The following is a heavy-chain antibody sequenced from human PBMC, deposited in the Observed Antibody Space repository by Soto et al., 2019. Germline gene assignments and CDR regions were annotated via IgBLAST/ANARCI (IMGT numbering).Heavy chain of an antibody. CDR3: AKHDGSLIDY. D-gene: IGHD6-19*01. CDR2: INGGNGNT. Sequence: ASVKVSCKASGYSFTNYAIHWVRQAPGQRLEWMGWINGGNGNTKYSQSFQGRFTITRDTSATTAYMELSSLRSEDTAVFYCAKHDGSLIDYWGQGTLVTVSS. J-gene: IGHJ4*02. CDR1: GYSFTNYA. V-gene: IGHV1-3*01.